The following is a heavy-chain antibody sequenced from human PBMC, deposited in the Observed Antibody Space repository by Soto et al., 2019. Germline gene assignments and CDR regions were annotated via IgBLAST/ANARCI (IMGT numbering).Heavy chain of an antibody. D-gene: IGHD6-19*01. CDR1: GDSFSDYY. V-gene: IGHV4-59*01. J-gene: IGHJ4*02. Sequence: SETLSLTCTVSGDSFSDYYWNWIRQVPGKGLEWIGFVFHSATTSYNPSLKTRAAISDDTSKKQFSLRLTSVTAADTAIYYCARGHYSSGWPIDHWGQGILVTVSS. CDR2: VFHSATT. CDR3: ARGHYSSGWPIDH.